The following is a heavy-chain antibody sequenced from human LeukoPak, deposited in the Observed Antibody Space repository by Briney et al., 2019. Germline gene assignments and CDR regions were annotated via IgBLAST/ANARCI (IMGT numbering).Heavy chain of an antibody. CDR2: ISSSGSTI. Sequence: PGGSLRLSCAASGFSFSDYYMSWIRRAPGKGLEWVSYISSSGSTIYYADSVKGRFTISRDNAKNSLYLQMNSLRAEDTAVYYCARDNDFWSGSYYMDVWGKGTTVTVSS. CDR3: ARDNDFWSGSYYMDV. V-gene: IGHV3-11*04. CDR1: GFSFSDYY. D-gene: IGHD3-3*01. J-gene: IGHJ6*03.